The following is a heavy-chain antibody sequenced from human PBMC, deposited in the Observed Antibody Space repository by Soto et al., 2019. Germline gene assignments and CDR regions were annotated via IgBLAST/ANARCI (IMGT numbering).Heavy chain of an antibody. V-gene: IGHV3-23*01. J-gene: IGHJ4*02. D-gene: IGHD5-12*01. Sequence: EVHLLESGGGLVQPGGSLRLSCAASGFTFSSYAMSWVRQAPGKGLEWVSAISGSGSSRYYADSVKGRFTISRDNSKNTLYLQMNSLRAEDTAVYYCAKLSGYDIPTADFDYWGQGTLVTVS. CDR1: GFTFSSYA. CDR3: AKLSGYDIPTADFDY. CDR2: ISGSGSSR.